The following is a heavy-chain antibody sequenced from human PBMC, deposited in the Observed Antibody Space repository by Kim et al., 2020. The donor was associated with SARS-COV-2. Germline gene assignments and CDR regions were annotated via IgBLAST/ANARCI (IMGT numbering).Heavy chain of an antibody. CDR3: ARHSSIGPNYYGGAGI. CDR2: IYYSGST. D-gene: IGHD3-10*01. Sequence: SETLSLTCTVSGGSISSSSYYWGWIRQPPGKGLEWIGSIYYSGSTYYNPSLKSRVTISVDTSKNQFSLKLSSVTAADTAVYYCARHSSIGPNYYGGAGIWGQGTMVTVSS. CDR1: GGSISSSSYY. V-gene: IGHV4-39*01. J-gene: IGHJ3*02.